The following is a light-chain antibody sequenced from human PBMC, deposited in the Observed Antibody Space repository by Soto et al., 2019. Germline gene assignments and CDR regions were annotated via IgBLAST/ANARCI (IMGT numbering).Light chain of an antibody. CDR3: QQSYTSPRT. V-gene: IGKV1-39*01. CDR2: AAS. Sequence: DIQMTQSPSSLSAFVGDRVTITCRASQTISDYLNWYQQKPGKAPALLIYAASNLQSGVPSRFRGSGSGTDFTLTISNLQPEDCATYYCQQSYTSPRTFGGGTKVEI. J-gene: IGKJ4*01. CDR1: QTISDY.